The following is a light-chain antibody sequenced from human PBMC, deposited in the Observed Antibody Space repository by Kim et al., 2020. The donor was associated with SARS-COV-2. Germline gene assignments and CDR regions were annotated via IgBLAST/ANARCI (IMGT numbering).Light chain of an antibody. V-gene: IGLV2-14*03. CDR2: DVS. Sequence: SVTISCTGTSSDLGGYNYVSWYQQHPGKAPKLVIYDVSNRPSGVSNRFSGSKSGNTASLTISGLQAEDEADYYCSSYTTSSTLSYVFGTGTKVTVL. CDR3: SSYTTSSTLSYV. CDR1: SSDLGGYNY. J-gene: IGLJ1*01.